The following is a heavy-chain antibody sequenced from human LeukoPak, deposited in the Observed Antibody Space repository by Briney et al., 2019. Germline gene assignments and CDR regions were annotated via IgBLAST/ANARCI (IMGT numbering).Heavy chain of an antibody. V-gene: IGHV4-34*01. Sequence: SETLSLTCAVYGGSFSGYYWSWIRQPPGKGLEWIGEINHSGSTNYNPSLKSRVTMSVDTSKNQFSLKLSSVTAADTAVYYCARDPITIFGVATIDYWGQGTLVTVSS. CDR3: ARDPITIFGVATIDY. CDR1: GGSFSGYY. CDR2: INHSGST. D-gene: IGHD3-3*01. J-gene: IGHJ4*02.